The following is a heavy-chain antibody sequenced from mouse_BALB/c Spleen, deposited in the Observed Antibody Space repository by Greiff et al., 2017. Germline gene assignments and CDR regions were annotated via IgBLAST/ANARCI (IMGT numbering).Heavy chain of an antibody. CDR3: ARRGGTTVAMDY. J-gene: IGHJ4*01. V-gene: IGHV5-12-2*01. CDR2: ISNGGGST. Sequence: EVMLVESGGGLVQPGGSLKLSCAASGFTFSSYTMSWVRQTPEKRLEWVAYISNGGGSTYYPDTVKGRFTISRDNAKNTLYLQMSSLKSEDTAMYYCARRGGTTVAMDYWGQGTSVTVSS. CDR1: GFTFSSYT. D-gene: IGHD1-1*01.